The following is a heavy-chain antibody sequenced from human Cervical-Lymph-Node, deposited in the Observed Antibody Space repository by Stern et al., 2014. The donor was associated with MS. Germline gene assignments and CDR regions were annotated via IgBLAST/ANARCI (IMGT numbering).Heavy chain of an antibody. D-gene: IGHD3-3*01. CDR1: GGTFSSYA. CDR2: IIPIFGTA. Sequence: VQLLESGAEVKKPGSSVKVSCKASGGTFSSYAISWVRQAPGQGLEWMGGIIPIFGTANYAQKFQGRVTITADESTSTAYMELSSLRSEDTAVYYCARLVLRFLEWLSHDAFDIWGQGTMVTVSS. CDR3: ARLVLRFLEWLSHDAFDI. J-gene: IGHJ3*02. V-gene: IGHV1-69*01.